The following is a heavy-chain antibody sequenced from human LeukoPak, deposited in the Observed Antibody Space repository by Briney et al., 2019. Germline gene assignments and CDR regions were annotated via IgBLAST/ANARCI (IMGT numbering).Heavy chain of an antibody. Sequence: SETLSLTCTVSGGSISSYYWSWLRQPPGKGLEWLGYIYYSGSTNYNPSLKSRVTISVDTSKNQFSLKLSSVTAADTAVYYCAREPYYYGSGRGFDYWGQGTLVTVSS. CDR1: GGSISSYY. CDR2: IYYSGST. CDR3: AREPYYYGSGRGFDY. J-gene: IGHJ4*02. D-gene: IGHD3-10*01. V-gene: IGHV4-59*01.